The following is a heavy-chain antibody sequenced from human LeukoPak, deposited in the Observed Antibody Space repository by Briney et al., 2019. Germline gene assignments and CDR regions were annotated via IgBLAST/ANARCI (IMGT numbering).Heavy chain of an antibody. CDR3: ATHGYSELRYFDWSTNE. J-gene: IGHJ4*02. V-gene: IGHV3-7*01. CDR1: GFTFSSHW. Sequence: HPGGSLRLSCVVSGFTFSSHWMSWVRQAPGKGLGWVANIKEDGSEKYYVDSVKGRFTISRDNAKKSLYLQMDSLRAEDTAVYYCATHGYSELRYFDWSTNEWGQGALVTVSS. D-gene: IGHD3-9*01. CDR2: IKEDGSEK.